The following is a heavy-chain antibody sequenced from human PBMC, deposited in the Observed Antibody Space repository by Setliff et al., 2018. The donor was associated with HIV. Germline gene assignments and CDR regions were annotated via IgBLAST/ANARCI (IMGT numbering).Heavy chain of an antibody. Sequence: PGESLKISCKGSGYSFTSYWIGWVRQMPGKGLEWMGIIYPGDSDTRYSPSFQGQVTISADKSISTAYLQWSSLKASDTAMYYCARLPSSREGVDYYYYMDVWGKGTTVTVSS. V-gene: IGHV5-51*01. CDR1: GYSFTSYW. CDR2: IYPGDSDT. D-gene: IGHD1-26*01. CDR3: ARLPSSREGVDYYYYMDV. J-gene: IGHJ6*03.